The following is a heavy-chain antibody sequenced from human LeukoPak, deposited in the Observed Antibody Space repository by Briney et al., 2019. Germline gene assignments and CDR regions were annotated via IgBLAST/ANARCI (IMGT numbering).Heavy chain of an antibody. Sequence: PRASLRPSCAVSGITLSNYGTSWVRHPPGKGRGWVAGISDSGRRTNHAYSVKGRYTYSRDNPKNTLYLQMTSLRADDTAVYFCARRGVVIRAIPVGFHKEDYYFDSWGQGALVTVSS. J-gene: IGHJ4*02. D-gene: IGHD2-21*01. CDR3: ARRGVVIRAIPVGFHKEDYYFDS. V-gene: IGHV3-23*01. CDR2: ISDSGRRT. CDR1: GITLSNYG.